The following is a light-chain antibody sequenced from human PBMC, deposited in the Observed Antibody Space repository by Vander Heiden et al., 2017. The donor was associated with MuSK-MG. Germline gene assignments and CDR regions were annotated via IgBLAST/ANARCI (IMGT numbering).Light chain of an antibody. Sequence: DIQMTQSPSSLSASVGDRVTITCRASQSISSYLNWYQQKPGKAPKLLIYAASSLQSGVPSRFSGSGSGTDFTLTISSRQPEDFATYYCQQRYSTPWTFGKGTKWXSN. CDR3: QQRYSTPWT. J-gene: IGKJ1*01. CDR2: AAS. CDR1: QSISSY. V-gene: IGKV1-39*01.